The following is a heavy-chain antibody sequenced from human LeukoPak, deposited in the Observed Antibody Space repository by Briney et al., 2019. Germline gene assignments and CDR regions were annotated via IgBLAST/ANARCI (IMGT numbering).Heavy chain of an antibody. V-gene: IGHV3-48*03. CDR3: ARDPYYGDYVQHGFQH. D-gene: IGHD4-17*01. Sequence: PGGSLRLSCAASGFTFSSYEMNWVRQAPGKGLEWVSYISSSGSTIYYADSVKGRFTISRDNAKNSLYLQMNSLRAEDTAVYYCARDPYYGDYVQHGFQHWGQGTLVTVSS. CDR1: GFTFSSYE. J-gene: IGHJ1*01. CDR2: ISSSGSTI.